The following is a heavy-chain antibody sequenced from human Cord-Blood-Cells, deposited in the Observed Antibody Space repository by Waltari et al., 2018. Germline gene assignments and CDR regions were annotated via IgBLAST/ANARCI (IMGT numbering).Heavy chain of an antibody. CDR2: INHSGNT. CDR3: VRGRYFDL. J-gene: IGHJ2*01. V-gene: IGHV4-34*01. CDR1: GGSFSGYY. Sequence: QVQLQQWGAGLLKPSATLSLTCAVYGGSFSGYYWSWIRQPPGKGLEWIGEINHSGNTNYNPSLKSRVTISVDTSKNQFSLKLSSVTAADTAVYYCVRGRYFDLWGRGTLVTVSS.